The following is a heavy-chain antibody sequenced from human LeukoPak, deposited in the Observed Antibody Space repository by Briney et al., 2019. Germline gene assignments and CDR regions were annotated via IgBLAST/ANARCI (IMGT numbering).Heavy chain of an antibody. Sequence: GGSLRLSCAASGFTFSSYSMNWVRQAPGERLEWVSSISSSSTYIYYADSVKGRFTISRDDAKNSLFLQMNSLRAEDTAVYYCAKDQEGVVVVAAFDYWGQGTLVTVSS. D-gene: IGHD2-15*01. J-gene: IGHJ4*02. CDR2: ISSSSTYI. CDR3: AKDQEGVVVVAAFDY. V-gene: IGHV3-21*04. CDR1: GFTFSSYS.